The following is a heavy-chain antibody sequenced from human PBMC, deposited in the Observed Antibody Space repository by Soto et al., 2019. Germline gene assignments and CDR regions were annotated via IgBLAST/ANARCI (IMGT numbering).Heavy chain of an antibody. CDR1: GYTFTSYG. Sequence: ASVKVSCKASGYTFTSYGISWVRQAPGQGLEWMGWISAYNGNTNYAQKLQGRVTMTTDTSTSTAYMELRGLRSDDTAVYYCAREWRDIVVVPAAMFDYWGQGTLVTVSS. D-gene: IGHD2-2*01. J-gene: IGHJ4*02. CDR2: ISAYNGNT. V-gene: IGHV1-18*01. CDR3: AREWRDIVVVPAAMFDY.